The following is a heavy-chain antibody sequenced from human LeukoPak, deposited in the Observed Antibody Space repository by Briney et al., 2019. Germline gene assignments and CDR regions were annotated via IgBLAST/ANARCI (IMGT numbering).Heavy chain of an antibody. CDR3: ARIPRGSGWSFLDF. J-gene: IGHJ4*02. Sequence: GGSLRLSCAATGFSFSSYWMSWVRQAPGKGLEWVANIQSDGSVQQYVDSVKGRLTISRDNAKNSLYLQMNSLRAEDTAVYYCARIPRGSGWSFLDFWGQGTLVTVTS. CDR1: GFSFSSYW. V-gene: IGHV3-7*01. D-gene: IGHD6-19*01. CDR2: IQSDGSVQ.